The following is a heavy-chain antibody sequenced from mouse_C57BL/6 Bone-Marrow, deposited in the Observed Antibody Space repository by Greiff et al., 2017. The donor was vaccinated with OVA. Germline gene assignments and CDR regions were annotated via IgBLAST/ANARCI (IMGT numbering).Heavy chain of an antibody. D-gene: IGHD2-4*01. J-gene: IGHJ3*01. Sequence: EVMLVESGAELVKPGASVKLSCTASGFNIKDYYMHWVKQRTEQGLEWIGRIDPEDGEPKYAPKFQGKATITADTSSNTAYLQLSSLTSEDTAVYYCAHDYDDLAYWGQGTLVTVSA. V-gene: IGHV14-2*01. CDR2: IDPEDGEP. CDR3: AHDYDDLAY. CDR1: GFNIKDYY.